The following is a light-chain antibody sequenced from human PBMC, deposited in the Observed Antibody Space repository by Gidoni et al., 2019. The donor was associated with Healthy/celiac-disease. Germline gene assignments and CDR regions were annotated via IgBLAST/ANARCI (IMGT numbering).Light chain of an antibody. V-gene: IGKV1-39*01. CDR2: AAS. CDR1: QSISSN. Sequence: IQMTQSPSSLSAAVGDRVTITSRASQSISSNLNWYQQKPGKAPKLLIDAASSLQSGVPSRVSGSGSGTDFTLTISSLQPEDFATYYCQQRYSTPPTFGGGTKVEIK. J-gene: IGKJ4*01. CDR3: QQRYSTPPT.